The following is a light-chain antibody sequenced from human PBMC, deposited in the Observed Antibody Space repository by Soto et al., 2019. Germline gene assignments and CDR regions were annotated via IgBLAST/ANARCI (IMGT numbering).Light chain of an antibody. CDR1: QSVSTY. CDR2: DAS. V-gene: IGKV3-11*01. Sequence: IVLTQSPATLSLSPGERATLSCRASQSVSTYLAWYQQKPGQAPRLLIYDASTRATGIPARFSGSGSGTDFTLTISSLDPEDFAVYYCQQRTNWPLSLTFGGGTKVEIK. J-gene: IGKJ4*01. CDR3: QQRTNWPLSLT.